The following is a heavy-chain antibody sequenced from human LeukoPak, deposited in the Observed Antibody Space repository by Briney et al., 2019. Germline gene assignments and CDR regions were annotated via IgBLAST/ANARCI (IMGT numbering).Heavy chain of an antibody. CDR3: ARSLRGHNYFDY. J-gene: IGHJ4*02. Sequence: SSVKVSCKASGYTFTGYYMHWVRQAPGHGREWMGWINPNSGCTNYAQKFQGRVTMTRDTSISTAYMELSRLRSDDTAVYYCARSLRGHNYFDYWGQGTLVAVSS. CDR2: INPNSGCT. CDR1: GYTFTGYY. V-gene: IGHV1-2*02.